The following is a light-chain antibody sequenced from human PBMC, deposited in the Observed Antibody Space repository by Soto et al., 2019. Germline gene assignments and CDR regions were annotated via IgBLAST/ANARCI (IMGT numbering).Light chain of an antibody. CDR1: QSVGVN. V-gene: IGKV3-15*01. CDR2: DAS. Sequence: EIVMTQSPATLSVSPGEGATLSCRAGQSVGVNLAWYQQMPGQAPRLLIYDASTRATGVPARFSGSGSGTEFTLTISSLQSEDFAVYYCQQYEEWPPQLTFGGGTKVEI. CDR3: QQYEEWPPQLT. J-gene: IGKJ4*01.